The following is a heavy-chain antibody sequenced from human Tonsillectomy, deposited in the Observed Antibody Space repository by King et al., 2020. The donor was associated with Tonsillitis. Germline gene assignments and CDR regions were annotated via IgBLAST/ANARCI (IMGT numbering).Heavy chain of an antibody. V-gene: IGHV1-2*02. Sequence: VQLVESGAEVKKPGASVKVSCKASGYTFTAYYMYWVRQAPGQGLEWVGWINPNSGGANYAQTFQGRATITRDTSISTAYMELSRLRSDDTAVYYCARGPGVYDSSSVSFWGEGPLVTVSA. J-gene: IGHJ1*01. D-gene: IGHD3-22*01. CDR1: GYTFTAYY. CDR3: ARGPGVYDSSSVSF. CDR2: INPNSGGA.